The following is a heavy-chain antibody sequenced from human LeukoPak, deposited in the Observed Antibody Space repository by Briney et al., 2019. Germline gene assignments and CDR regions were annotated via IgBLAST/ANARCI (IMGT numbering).Heavy chain of an antibody. Sequence: PGGSLRLSCAASGFSFSSYSMNWVRQAPGKGLQWVSSISSSSSYIYYPDSVKGRFTISRDNAKNSLYLQMNRLRGEDTAVYYCARGDGATPPDAFDIWGHGTMVTVSS. CDR2: ISSSSSYI. D-gene: IGHD3-10*01. J-gene: IGHJ3*02. CDR1: GFSFSSYS. CDR3: ARGDGATPPDAFDI. V-gene: IGHV3-21*01.